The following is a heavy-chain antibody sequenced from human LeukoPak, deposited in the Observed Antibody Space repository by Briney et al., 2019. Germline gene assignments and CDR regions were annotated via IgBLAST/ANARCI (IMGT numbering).Heavy chain of an antibody. CDR3: ARVTRLGAFDI. V-gene: IGHV3-66*01. J-gene: IGHJ3*02. Sequence: PGGSLRLSCAASGFTVSSNYMSWVRQAPGKGLEWVSVIYSGGSTYYADSVKGRFTISRDNSKNTLYLQMNSLRAEDTAVYYCARVTRLGAFDIWGQGTMVTVSS. D-gene: IGHD3-22*01. CDR2: IYSGGST. CDR1: GFTVSSNY.